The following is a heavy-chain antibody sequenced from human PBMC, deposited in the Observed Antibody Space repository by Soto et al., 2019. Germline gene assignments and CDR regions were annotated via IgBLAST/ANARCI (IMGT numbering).Heavy chain of an antibody. V-gene: IGHV1-69*13. CDR2: IIPKFGTT. J-gene: IGHJ4*02. Sequence: GASVKVSCKASGGTFSTYGMNWVRLAPGQGLEWMGGIIPKFGTTNHAQKFQGRVTITADESTNTAYMELNYLRSEDTAVYFCARSPGIAVADYWGQGTLVTVSS. D-gene: IGHD6-19*01. CDR1: GGTFSTYG. CDR3: ARSPGIAVADY.